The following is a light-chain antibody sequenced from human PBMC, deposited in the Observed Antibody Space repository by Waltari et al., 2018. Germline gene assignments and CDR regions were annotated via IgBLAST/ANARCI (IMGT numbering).Light chain of an antibody. CDR2: YDR. Sequence: SYVVTQPPSVSVAPGETANITCGGDNIGTYSVHWYQQTAGQAPGLVIFYDRDRPSGIPDRFSGSNAGNTATLTISRVEAGDEARYYCHVWHPHVDPGVFGTGTEVTVL. J-gene: IGLJ1*01. CDR1: NIGTYS. CDR3: HVWHPHVDPGV. V-gene: IGLV3-21*04.